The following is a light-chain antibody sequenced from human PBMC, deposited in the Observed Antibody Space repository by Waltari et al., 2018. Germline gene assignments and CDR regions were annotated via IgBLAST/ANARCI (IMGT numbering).Light chain of an antibody. CDR2: DTS. CDR1: QSVTNY. V-gene: IGKV3-11*01. J-gene: IGKJ4*01. CDR3: QQRRNWPLT. Sequence: DIVLTRSPAILSLSPGERASLSCRASQSVTNYLAWYQQKPGQAPRLLIYDTSNRATGIPARFSGSGFATDFTLTISSLEPDDFAVYYCQQRRNWPLTFGGGTKVEIK.